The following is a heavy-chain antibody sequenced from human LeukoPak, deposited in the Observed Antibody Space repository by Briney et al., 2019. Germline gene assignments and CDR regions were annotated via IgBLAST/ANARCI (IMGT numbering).Heavy chain of an antibody. CDR1: GGSISSSSYY. Sequence: SETLSLTCTVSGGSISSSSYYWGWIRQPPGKGLEWIGSIYYSGSTYYNPSLKSRVTISVDTSKNQFSLKLSSVTAADTAVYYCARHFSSGWSLGWFDPWGQGTRVTVSS. CDR3: ARHFSSGWSLGWFDP. J-gene: IGHJ5*02. V-gene: IGHV4-39*01. D-gene: IGHD6-19*01. CDR2: IYYSGST.